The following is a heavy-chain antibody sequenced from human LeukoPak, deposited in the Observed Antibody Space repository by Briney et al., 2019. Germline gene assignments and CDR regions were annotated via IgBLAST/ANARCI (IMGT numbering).Heavy chain of an antibody. CDR3: ARVRKGRSSGSYYDY. J-gene: IGHJ4*02. D-gene: IGHD3-10*01. V-gene: IGHV4-34*01. CDR1: GGSFSGYY. Sequence: SETLSLPCALYGGSFSGYYWSWIRQPPGKGLEWIGEINHSGNTNYNPSLKSRVTISVDTSKNQFSLKLSSVTAADTAVYYCARVRKGRSSGSYYDYWGQETLVTVSS. CDR2: INHSGNT.